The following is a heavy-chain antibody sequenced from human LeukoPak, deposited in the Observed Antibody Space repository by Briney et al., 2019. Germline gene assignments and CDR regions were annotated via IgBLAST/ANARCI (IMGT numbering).Heavy chain of an antibody. CDR1: GFTFSNYA. CDR3: AKDWSCDY. Sequence: GGSLRLSCAAFGFTFSNYAMTWVRQVPGKGLEWVSAISDRGDKTHYADSVKGRFIISRDNSKNTLSLQMNSLGAGDAAIYYCAKDWSCDYWGQGTLVTVSS. D-gene: IGHD3-10*01. CDR2: ISDRGDKT. V-gene: IGHV3-23*01. J-gene: IGHJ4*02.